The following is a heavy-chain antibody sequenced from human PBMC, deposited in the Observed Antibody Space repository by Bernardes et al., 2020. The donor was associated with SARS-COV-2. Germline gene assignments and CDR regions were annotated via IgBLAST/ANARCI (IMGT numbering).Heavy chain of an antibody. CDR2: IGVAGDT. CDR3: TRARSGELLYFDY. V-gene: IGHV3-13*01. J-gene: IGHJ4*02. D-gene: IGHD3-10*01. Sequence: GWSLRLSCAASGFTFSTYDMHWVRQASGKGLEWVSGIGVAGDTYYPDSVKGRFTISRENAKNSLYLQVNSLRAGDTAVYYCTRARSGELLYFDYWGQGTLVTVSS. CDR1: GFTFSTYD.